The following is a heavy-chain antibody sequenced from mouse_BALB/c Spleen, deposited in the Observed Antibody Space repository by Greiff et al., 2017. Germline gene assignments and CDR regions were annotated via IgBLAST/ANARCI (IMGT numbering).Heavy chain of an antibody. Sequence: VKLMESGAELAKPGASVKMSCKASGYTFTSYWMHWVKQRPGQGLEWIGYINPSTGYTEYNQKFKDKATLTADKSSSTAYMQLSSLTSEDSAVYYCGYGNYGDYWGQGTTLTVSS. CDR1: GYTFTSYW. J-gene: IGHJ2*01. V-gene: IGHV1-7*01. CDR2: INPSTGYT. CDR3: GYGNYGDY. D-gene: IGHD2-1*01.